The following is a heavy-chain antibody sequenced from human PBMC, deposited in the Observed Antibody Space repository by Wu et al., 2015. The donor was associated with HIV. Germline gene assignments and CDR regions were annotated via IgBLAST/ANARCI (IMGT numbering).Heavy chain of an antibody. V-gene: IGHV1-69*12. J-gene: IGHJ6*03. CDR2: IIPIFGTV. CDR3: ARGPIFGVAEHYYYYYMDV. Sequence: QVHLVQSGAEVKKPGSSVKVSCKASGGTFSSYAISWVRQAPGQGLEWMGGIIPIFGTVNYAQKFQTRVTITADESTSTAYMELSSLRSEDTAVYYCARGPIFGVAEHYYYYYMDVWDKGTTVTVSS. CDR1: GGTFSSYA. D-gene: IGHD3-3*01.